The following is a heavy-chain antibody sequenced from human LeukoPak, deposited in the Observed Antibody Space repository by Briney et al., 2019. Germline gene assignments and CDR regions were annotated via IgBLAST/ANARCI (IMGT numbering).Heavy chain of an antibody. CDR2: ISAYNGNT. CDR1: GYTFTGYY. J-gene: IGHJ6*02. CDR3: ARYSSSWYKLPYYYYGMDV. Sequence: ASVKVSCKASGYTFTGYYLHWVRQAPGQGLEWMGWISAYNGNTNYAQKLQGRVTMTTDTSTSTAYMELRSLRSDDTAVYYCARYSSSWYKLPYYYYGMDVWGQGTTVTVSS. V-gene: IGHV1-18*04. D-gene: IGHD6-13*01.